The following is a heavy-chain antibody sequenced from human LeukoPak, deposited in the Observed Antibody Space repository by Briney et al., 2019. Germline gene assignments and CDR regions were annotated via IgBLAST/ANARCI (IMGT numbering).Heavy chain of an antibody. CDR3: ATFITGPTIDY. J-gene: IGHJ4*02. Sequence: PGGSLRLSCEASGFTFRNYEMNWVRQAPGKGLEWVSYISGNGRTIYYADSVKGRFTISRDNAKNSLYLQINSLRDGDTATYYCATFITGPTIDYWGQGTLVTVSS. D-gene: IGHD3-22*01. CDR2: ISGNGRTI. CDR1: GFTFRNYE. V-gene: IGHV3-48*03.